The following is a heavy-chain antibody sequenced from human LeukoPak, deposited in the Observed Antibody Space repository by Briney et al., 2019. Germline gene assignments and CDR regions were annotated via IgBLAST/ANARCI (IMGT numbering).Heavy chain of an antibody. CDR1: GFTFDDYA. V-gene: IGHV3-9*01. D-gene: IGHD4-17*01. CDR2: ISWNSGSI. CDR3: AKDRGYGLSYYYYGMDV. J-gene: IGHJ6*02. Sequence: PGRSLRLSCAASGFTFDDYAMHWVRHAPGKGLEWVSGISWNSGSIGYADSVKGRFTISRDNAKNSLYLQMNSLRAEDTALYYCAKDRGYGLSYYYYGMDVWGQGTTVTVSS.